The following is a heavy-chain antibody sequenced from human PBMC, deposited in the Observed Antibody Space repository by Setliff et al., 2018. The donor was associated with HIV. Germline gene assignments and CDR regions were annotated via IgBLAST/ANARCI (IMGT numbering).Heavy chain of an antibody. Sequence: SETLSLTCAVYGGSFSGYYWSWIRQPPGKGLEWIGGINHSGSTNYNPSLKSRVTISVDTSKNQFSLKLSSVTAADTAVYYCARRPRIEGVRKSAFDIWGQGTMVTVSS. CDR2: INHSGST. D-gene: IGHD1-26*01. V-gene: IGHV4-34*01. J-gene: IGHJ3*02. CDR3: ARRPRIEGVRKSAFDI. CDR1: GGSFSGYY.